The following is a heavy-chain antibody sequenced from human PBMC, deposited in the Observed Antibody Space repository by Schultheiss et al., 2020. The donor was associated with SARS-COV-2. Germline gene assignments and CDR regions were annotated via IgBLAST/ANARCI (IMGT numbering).Heavy chain of an antibody. J-gene: IGHJ4*02. CDR3: ARGGPRYSSSWYVFDQ. D-gene: IGHD6-13*01. CDR2: ISTYNANT. V-gene: IGHV1-18*01. CDR1: GYTFTSYG. Sequence: ASVKVSCKASGYTFTSYGISWVRQAPGQGLEWMGWISTYNANTNYAQKLQGRVTITRDTSANTAYMELNSLRSEDTAVYYCARGGPRYSSSWYVFDQWGQGTLVTVSS.